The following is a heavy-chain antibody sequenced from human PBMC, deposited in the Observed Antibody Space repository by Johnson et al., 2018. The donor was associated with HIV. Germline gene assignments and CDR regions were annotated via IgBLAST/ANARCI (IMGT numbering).Heavy chain of an antibody. Sequence: QVQLVESGGGVVQPGGSLRLSCEASGFTFSDYYMTWIRQAPWKGLEWVSYISSSGSTMYYADSVKGRFTISRDNAKNSLYLQMNSRRAEDTAVYHCARDSGPSDFWSGYRLVVAFNIWGQGTMVTVSS. J-gene: IGHJ3*02. D-gene: IGHD3-3*01. CDR2: ISSSGSTM. CDR3: ARDSGPSDFWSGYRLVVAFNI. CDR1: GFTFSDYY. V-gene: IGHV3-11*04.